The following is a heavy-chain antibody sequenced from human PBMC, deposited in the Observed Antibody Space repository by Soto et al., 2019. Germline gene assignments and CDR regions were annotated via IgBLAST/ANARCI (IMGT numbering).Heavy chain of an antibody. V-gene: IGHV4-34*01. CDR1: GGSFSGYY. CDR3: ERKGSGYYYMYYFDY. Sequence: PSETLSLTCAVYGGSFSGYYWSWIRQPPGKGLEWIGEINHSGSTNYNPSLKSRVTISVDTSKNQFSLKLSSVTAADTAVYYCERKGSGYYYMYYFDYWGQGTLVTVSS. J-gene: IGHJ4*02. CDR2: INHSGST. D-gene: IGHD3-22*01.